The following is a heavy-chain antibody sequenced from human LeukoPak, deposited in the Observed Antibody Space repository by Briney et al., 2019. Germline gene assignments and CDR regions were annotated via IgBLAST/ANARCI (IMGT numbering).Heavy chain of an antibody. CDR3: ARRIYDSSGYSVYFDS. V-gene: IGHV5-51*01. J-gene: IGHJ4*02. D-gene: IGHD3-22*01. CDR2: IYPEDSDT. Sequence: GESLKISCKGSGYSFTSYWIGWVRQMPGKGLEWMGVIYPEDSDTRYSPSFQGQVTISVDKSINTAYLQWSSLKASDTAIYYCARRIYDSSGYSVYFDSWGQGTLVTVSS. CDR1: GYSFTSYW.